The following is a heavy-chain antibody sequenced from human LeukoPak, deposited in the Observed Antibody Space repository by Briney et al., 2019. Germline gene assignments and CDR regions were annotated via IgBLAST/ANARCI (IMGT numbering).Heavy chain of an antibody. CDR3: AREWVVVPAAVDY. V-gene: IGHV3-21*01. D-gene: IGHD2-2*01. J-gene: IGHJ4*02. CDR2: ISSSSSYI. Sequence: PGGSLRLSCAASGFTFSSYSMNWVRQAPGKGLEWVSSISSSSSYIYYADSVKGRFTISRDSAKNSLYLQMNSLRAEDTAVYYCAREWVVVPAAVDYWGQGTLVTVSS. CDR1: GFTFSSYS.